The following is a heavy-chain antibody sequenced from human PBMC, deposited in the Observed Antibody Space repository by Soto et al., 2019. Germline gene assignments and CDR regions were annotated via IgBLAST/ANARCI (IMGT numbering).Heavy chain of an antibody. V-gene: IGHV1-46*01. CDR3: AADKPRQYDSSDRDY. CDR1: GYTFTSYY. J-gene: IGHJ4*02. CDR2: INPSGGST. Sequence: ASVKVSCKASGYTFTSYYMHWVRQAPGQGLEWMGIINPSGGSTSYAQKFQGRVTMTRDTSTSTVYMELSSLRSEDTAVYYCAADKPRQYDSSDRDYWGQGTLVTVSS. D-gene: IGHD3-22*01.